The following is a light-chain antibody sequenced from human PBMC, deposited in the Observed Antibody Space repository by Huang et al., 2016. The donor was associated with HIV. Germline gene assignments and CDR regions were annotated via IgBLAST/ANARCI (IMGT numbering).Light chain of an antibody. Sequence: EIVLTQSPGTLSLSPGERATLSCRASQSVSSSYLAWYQQKPGQAPRLLIYGAFRRATDIPDRFSGSGSGTDFTLTISRLEPEDFAVYYCQQYGSSPPYTFGQGTKLEIK. J-gene: IGKJ2*01. V-gene: IGKV3-20*01. CDR3: QQYGSSPPYT. CDR2: GAF. CDR1: QSVSSSY.